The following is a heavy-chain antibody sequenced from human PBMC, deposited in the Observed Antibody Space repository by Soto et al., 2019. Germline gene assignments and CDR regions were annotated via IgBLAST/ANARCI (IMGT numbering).Heavy chain of an antibody. CDR3: ATAGIAPGHYYYGMDV. D-gene: IGHD6-13*01. CDR1: GYTLTELS. V-gene: IGHV1-24*01. CDR2: FDPEDGET. Sequence: GASVKVSCKVSGYTLTELSMHWVRQAPGKGLEWMGGFDPEDGETIYAQKFQGRVTMTEDTSTDTAYMELSSLRSEDTAVYYCATAGIAPGHYYYGMDVWGQGTTVTVSS. J-gene: IGHJ6*02.